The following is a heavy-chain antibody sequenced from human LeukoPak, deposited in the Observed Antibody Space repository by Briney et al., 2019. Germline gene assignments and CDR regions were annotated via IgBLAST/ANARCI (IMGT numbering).Heavy chain of an antibody. CDR3: ARSLRFSYYYYYGMDV. V-gene: IGHV1-8*02. D-gene: IGHD3-3*01. Sequence: ASVKVSCKASGGTFISYAISWVRQAPGQGLEWMGWMNPNSGNTGYAQKFQGRVTMTRNTSISTAYMELSSLRSEDTAVYYCARSLRFSYYYYYGMDVWGQGTTVTVSS. CDR1: GGTFISYA. CDR2: MNPNSGNT. J-gene: IGHJ6*02.